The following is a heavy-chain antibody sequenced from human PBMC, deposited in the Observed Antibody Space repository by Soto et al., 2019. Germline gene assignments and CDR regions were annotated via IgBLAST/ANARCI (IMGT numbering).Heavy chain of an antibody. J-gene: IGHJ5*02. CDR2: IYYSGST. CDR3: ARLWFGELRDNWFDP. V-gene: IGHV4-59*08. Sequence: PSETLSLTCTVSGGSISSYYWSWIWQPPGKGLEWIGYIYYSGSTNYNPSLKSRVTISVDTSKNQFSLKLSSVTAADTAVYYCARLWFGELRDNWFDPWGQGTLVTVSS. CDR1: GGSISSYY. D-gene: IGHD3-10*01.